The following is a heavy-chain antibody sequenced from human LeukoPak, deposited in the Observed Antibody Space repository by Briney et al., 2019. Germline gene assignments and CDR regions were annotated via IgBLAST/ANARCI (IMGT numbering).Heavy chain of an antibody. D-gene: IGHD3-22*01. J-gene: IGHJ4*02. Sequence: GGSLRLSCAASGFTFSSYAMSWVRQAPGKGLEWVSAISGSGGSTYYADSAKGRFTISRDNSKNTLYLQMNSLRAEDTAVYYCAKMYYYDSSGYDYWGQGTLVTVSS. CDR2: ISGSGGST. V-gene: IGHV3-23*01. CDR1: GFTFSSYA. CDR3: AKMYYYDSSGYDY.